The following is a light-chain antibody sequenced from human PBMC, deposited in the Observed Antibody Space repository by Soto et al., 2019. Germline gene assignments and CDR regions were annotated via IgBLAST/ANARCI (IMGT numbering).Light chain of an antibody. CDR1: QSIGSS. CDR2: AAS. CDR3: QQHHSFPVT. Sequence: EIQMPHSPSTLPASVGHSLPLTFRASQSIGSSLAWYQQKPGKAPNLLIPAASSLQTGVPSRFSGSGSGTEFPLTISSLQPDDFATYYCQQHHSFPVTFGQGTRLEI. V-gene: IGKV1-5*01. J-gene: IGKJ5*01.